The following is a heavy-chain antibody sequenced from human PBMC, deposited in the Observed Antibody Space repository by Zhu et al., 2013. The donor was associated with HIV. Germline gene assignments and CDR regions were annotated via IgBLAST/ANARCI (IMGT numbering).Heavy chain of an antibody. CDR3: ARDWGWGRYGGGDI. D-gene: IGHD4-17*01. Sequence: EWISAYNGNTNYAQKLQGRVTMTTDTSTSTAYMELRSLRSDDTAVYYCARDWGWGRYGGGDIWGQGTMVTVSS. V-gene: IGHV1-18*01. J-gene: IGHJ3*02. CDR2: ISAYNGNT.